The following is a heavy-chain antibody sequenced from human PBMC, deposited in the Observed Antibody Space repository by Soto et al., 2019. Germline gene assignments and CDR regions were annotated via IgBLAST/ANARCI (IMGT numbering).Heavy chain of an antibody. D-gene: IGHD6-13*01. CDR1: GFTFSSYA. Sequence: QVQLVESGGGVVQPGRSLRLSCAASGFTFSSYAMHWVRQAPGKGLEWVAVISYDGSNKYYADSVKGRFTISRDNSKNTLYLQMNSLRAEDTAVYYCARDLSQDRAGYSSRPDGTARDYWGQGTLVTVSS. CDR2: ISYDGSNK. CDR3: ARDLSQDRAGYSSRPDGTARDY. V-gene: IGHV3-30-3*01. J-gene: IGHJ4*02.